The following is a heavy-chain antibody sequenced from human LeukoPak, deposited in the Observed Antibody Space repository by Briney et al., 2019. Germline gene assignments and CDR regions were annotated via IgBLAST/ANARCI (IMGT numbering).Heavy chain of an antibody. V-gene: IGHV4-59*01. J-gene: IGHJ5*02. CDR3: ARAGGGYNYSWFDP. D-gene: IGHD5-24*01. Sequence: PSETLSLTCTVSGGSISSYYWSWIRQPPGKGLEWIGYIYYSGSTNYNPSHKSRVTISVDTSKNQFSLKLSSVTAADTAVYYCARAGGGYNYSWFDPWGQGTLVTVSS. CDR1: GGSISSYY. CDR2: IYYSGST.